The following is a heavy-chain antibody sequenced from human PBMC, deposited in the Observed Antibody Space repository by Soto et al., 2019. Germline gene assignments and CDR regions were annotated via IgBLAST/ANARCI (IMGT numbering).Heavy chain of an antibody. Sequence: SETLSLTCTVSGGSISSYYWSWIRQPPGKGLEWIGYIYYSGSINYNPSLKSRVKISVDTSNNQLSLQLNSVTPDDTAVYYCARLIGNSWLDSWGQGTLVTVSS. CDR1: GGSISSYY. J-gene: IGHJ5*01. D-gene: IGHD2-8*01. CDR3: ARLIGNSWLDS. V-gene: IGHV4-59*01. CDR2: IYYSGSI.